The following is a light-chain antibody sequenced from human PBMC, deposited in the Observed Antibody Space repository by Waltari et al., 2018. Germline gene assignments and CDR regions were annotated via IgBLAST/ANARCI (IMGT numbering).Light chain of an antibody. CDR1: DSDVGTYNL. V-gene: IGLV2-23*02. Sequence: QSALTQPASVSGSPGQSITISCTGSDSDVGTYNLVSWYQQYPGKAPKLMIYEVTKRPSGVTNRFSGSKSGNTASLTISGLQAEDEADYYCCSYAGSSTVFGGGTKLTVL. CDR2: EVT. J-gene: IGLJ3*02. CDR3: CSYAGSSTV.